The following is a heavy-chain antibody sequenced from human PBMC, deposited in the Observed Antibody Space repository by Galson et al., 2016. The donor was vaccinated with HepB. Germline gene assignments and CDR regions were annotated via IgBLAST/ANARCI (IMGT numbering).Heavy chain of an antibody. CDR1: GFTFINAW. CDR2: VKSKYDGGTT. Sequence: SLRLSCAASGFTFINAWMSWVRQAPGKGLEWVGRVKSKYDGGTTDYAAPVKGRFSISRDDSTKPLYLQMNSLKTEDTAVYYCITYDFWSSYDQGADAYWGQGTLVTVSS. V-gene: IGHV3-15*01. CDR3: ITYDFWSSYDQGADAY. J-gene: IGHJ4*02. D-gene: IGHD3-3*01.